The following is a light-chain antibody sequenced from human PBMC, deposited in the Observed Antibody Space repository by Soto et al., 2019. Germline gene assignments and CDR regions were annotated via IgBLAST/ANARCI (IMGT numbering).Light chain of an antibody. CDR3: QQRSSWWWT. CDR2: GAS. CDR1: QTVSSTY. V-gene: IGKV3D-20*02. J-gene: IGKJ1*01. Sequence: ENVLTQSPGTLSLSHGERATLSCRASQTVSSTYLAWYQQKPGQAPRLLIYGASSRATGIPDRFSGTVSGTDFTLTINSLEPEDFAVYYCQQRSSWWWTFGQGTKVDIK.